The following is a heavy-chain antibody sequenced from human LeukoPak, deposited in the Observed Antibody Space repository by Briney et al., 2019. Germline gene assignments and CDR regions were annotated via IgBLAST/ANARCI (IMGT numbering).Heavy chain of an antibody. D-gene: IGHD6-13*01. J-gene: IGHJ6*03. CDR1: GGSISSGSYY. CDR3: ARTTEAHSWRTRYYDYYMDV. V-gene: IGHV4-61*02. Sequence: SSETLSLTCTVSGGSISSGSYYWSWIRQPAGKGLEWIGRIYTSGTTNYNPSLKSRVTISVDTSKNQFSLKLSSVTAADTAVYYCARTTEAHSWRTRYYDYYMDVWGKGTTVTVSS. CDR2: IYTSGTT.